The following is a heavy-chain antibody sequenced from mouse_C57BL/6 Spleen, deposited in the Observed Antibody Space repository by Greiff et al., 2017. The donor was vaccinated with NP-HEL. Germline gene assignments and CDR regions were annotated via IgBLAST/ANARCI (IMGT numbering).Heavy chain of an antibody. V-gene: IGHV5-17*01. CDR1: GFTFSDYG. Sequence: EVQLVESGGGLVKPGGSLKLSCAASGFTFSDYGMHWVRQAPEKGLEWVAYISSGSSTIYYADTVKGRFTISRDNAKNTLFLQMTSLRSEDTAMYYCARDGKGPWFAYWGQGTLVTVSA. J-gene: IGHJ3*01. D-gene: IGHD2-1*01. CDR2: ISSGSSTI. CDR3: ARDGKGPWFAY.